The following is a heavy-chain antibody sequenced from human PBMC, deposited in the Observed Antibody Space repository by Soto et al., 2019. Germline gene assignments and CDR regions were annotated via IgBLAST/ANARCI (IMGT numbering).Heavy chain of an antibody. D-gene: IGHD2-8*01. CDR3: ARHDYNGDFDF. J-gene: IGHJ4*02. V-gene: IGHV5-10-1*01. CDR2: IDPTDSRT. Sequence: GESLKISCEASGYMFPIYHNSWVRQMPGKGLGWVGKIDPTDSRTMYRPSSRARITISVDKSINTAYLEWGRLKASDTAMYYCARHDYNGDFDFWGQGTQVTVSS. CDR1: GYMFPIYH.